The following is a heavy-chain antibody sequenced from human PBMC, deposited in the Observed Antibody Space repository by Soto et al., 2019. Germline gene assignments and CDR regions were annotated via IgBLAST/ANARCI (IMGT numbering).Heavy chain of an antibody. CDR1: GFSLTTSGVG. CDR2: LYWDDDK. Sequence: QITLNESGPTVVKPTETLTLTCTFSGFSLTTSGVGVGWVRQSPGKAPEWLAFLYWDDDKRYSTSLKSRLTISKATSKNQVVLTMANVDPADTATYYCAHRVLRAVFGLVTTTAIYFDFWGQGTPVVVSS. J-gene: IGHJ4*02. V-gene: IGHV2-5*02. CDR3: AHRVLRAVFGLVTTTAIYFDF. D-gene: IGHD3-3*01.